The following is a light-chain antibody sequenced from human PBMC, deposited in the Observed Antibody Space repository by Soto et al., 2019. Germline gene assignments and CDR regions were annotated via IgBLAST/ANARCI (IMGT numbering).Light chain of an antibody. CDR2: DAS. V-gene: IGKV3-11*01. CDR3: QQRSNWYT. J-gene: IGKJ2*01. CDR1: QSVRNY. Sequence: EIVLTQSPATLSLSPGERATLSCRASQSVRNYLAWYQQKPGQAPRLLIYDASNRATGIPARFSGSGSGTDFSVTISSLEPEDFAVYYCQQRSNWYTFGQGTKLEIK.